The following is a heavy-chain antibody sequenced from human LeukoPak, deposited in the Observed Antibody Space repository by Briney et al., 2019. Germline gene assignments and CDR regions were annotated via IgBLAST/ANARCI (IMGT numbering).Heavy chain of an antibody. Sequence: SGGSLRLSCAASGFTFSNYGMSWVRQSPGKGLEWVSGISGSGGSTYYADSVKGRLTISRDNSKNTLYLQMNSLRAEDTAVYYCAKTIRDIVVVPDANLDSWGQGTLVTVPS. CDR3: AKTIRDIVVVPDANLDS. D-gene: IGHD2-2*01. J-gene: IGHJ4*02. CDR2: ISGSGGST. V-gene: IGHV3-23*01. CDR1: GFTFSNYG.